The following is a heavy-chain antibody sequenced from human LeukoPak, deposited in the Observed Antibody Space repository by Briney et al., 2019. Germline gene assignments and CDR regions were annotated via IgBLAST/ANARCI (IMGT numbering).Heavy chain of an antibody. CDR2: INHSGST. V-gene: IGHV4-34*01. CDR1: GGSFSGYY. D-gene: IGHD3-22*01. CDR3: ARNHYYDSSGYLP. Sequence: PSETLSLTCAVYGGSFSGYYWSWIRQPPGKGLEWIGEINHSGSTNYNPSLKSRVTISVDTSKNQFSLKLSSVTAADTAVYHCARNHYYDSSGYLPWGQGTLVTASS. J-gene: IGHJ5*02.